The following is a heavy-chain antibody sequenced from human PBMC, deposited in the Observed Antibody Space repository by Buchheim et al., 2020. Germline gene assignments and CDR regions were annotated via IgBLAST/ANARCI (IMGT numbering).Heavy chain of an antibody. CDR3: ARVPAAHGRYYYGMDV. V-gene: IGHV4-31*03. CDR1: VGSISSGGYY. J-gene: IGHJ6*02. Sequence: QVQLQESGPGLVKPSQTLSLTCTVSVGSISSGGYYWSWIRQHPVKGLEWIGYIYYSGSTYYNPSLKSRFTISVETSKNHFSLKLSSVTAADTAVYYCARVPAAHGRYYYGMDVWGQGT. CDR2: IYYSGST. D-gene: IGHD2-2*01.